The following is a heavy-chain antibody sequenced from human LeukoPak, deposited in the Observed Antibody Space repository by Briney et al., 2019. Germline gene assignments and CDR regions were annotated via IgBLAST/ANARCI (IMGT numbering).Heavy chain of an antibody. CDR1: GYTFTSYY. Sequence: ASVKVSCKASGYTFTSYYMHWVRQAPGQGLEWMGITNPSGGSTSYAQKFQGRVTMTRDTSTSTVYMELSSLRSEDTAVYYCALAPEDYYMDVWGKGTTVTVSS. D-gene: IGHD1-14*01. J-gene: IGHJ6*03. CDR2: TNPSGGST. V-gene: IGHV1-46*03. CDR3: ALAPEDYYMDV.